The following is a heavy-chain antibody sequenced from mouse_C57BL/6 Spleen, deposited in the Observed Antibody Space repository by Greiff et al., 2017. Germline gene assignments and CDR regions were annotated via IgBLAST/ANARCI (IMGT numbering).Heavy chain of an antibody. CDR2: IRNKANGYTT. CDR3: ARRVYYAMDY. CDR1: GFTFTDYY. V-gene: IGHV7-3*01. Sequence: EVKVVESGGGLVQPGGSLSLSCAASGFTFTDYYMSWVRQPPGKALEWLGFIRNKANGYTTEYSASVKGRFTISRDNSQSILYLQMNALRAEDSATYYCARRVYYAMDYWGQGTSVTVSS. J-gene: IGHJ4*01.